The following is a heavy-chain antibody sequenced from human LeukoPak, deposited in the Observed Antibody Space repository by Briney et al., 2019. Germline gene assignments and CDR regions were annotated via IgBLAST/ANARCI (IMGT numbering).Heavy chain of an antibody. V-gene: IGHV3-13*01. CDR2: IGTAGDT. Sequence: GGSLRLSCAASGFTFSSYDMHWVRQATGKGLQWVSAIGTAGDTYYPGSVKGRFSISRENAKNSLYLQMNSLRAGDTAVYYCARVGGGSGSYYYDYWGQGTLVTVSS. CDR1: GFTFSSYD. J-gene: IGHJ4*02. D-gene: IGHD3-10*01. CDR3: ARVGGGSGSYYYDY.